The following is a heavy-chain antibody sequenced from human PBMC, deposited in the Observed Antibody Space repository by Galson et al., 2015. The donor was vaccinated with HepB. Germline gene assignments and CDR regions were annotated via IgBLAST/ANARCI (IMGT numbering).Heavy chain of an antibody. D-gene: IGHD5-12*01. J-gene: IGHJ4*02. CDR2: INPNSGGT. V-gene: IGHV1-2*04. CDR1: GYTFTGYY. CDR3: ARVEGGYSGYLAAFDY. Sequence: QSGAEVKKPGASVKVSCKASGYTFTGYYMHWVRQAPGQGLEWMGWINPNSGGTNYAQKFQGWVTMTRDTSISTAYMELSRLRSDDTAVYYCARVEGGYSGYLAAFDYWGQGTLVTVSS.